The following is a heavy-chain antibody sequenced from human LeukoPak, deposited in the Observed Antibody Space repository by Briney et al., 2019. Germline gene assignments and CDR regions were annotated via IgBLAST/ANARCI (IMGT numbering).Heavy chain of an antibody. Sequence: GGSLRLSCAASGFTFSRYWMHWVRQVPEKGLVWVANINSDGSIIRYADSVKGRFTISRDNSKNTLNLQMNSLTVEDTAVYYCVREGGYCSGDTCFKWFDTWGQGILVTVSS. CDR1: GFTFSRYW. J-gene: IGHJ5*02. CDR3: VREGGYCSGDTCFKWFDT. CDR2: INSDGSII. V-gene: IGHV3-74*01. D-gene: IGHD2-15*01.